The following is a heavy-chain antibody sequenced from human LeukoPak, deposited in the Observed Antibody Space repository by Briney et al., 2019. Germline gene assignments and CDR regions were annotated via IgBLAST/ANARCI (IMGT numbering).Heavy chain of an antibody. J-gene: IGHJ4*02. Sequence: SQTLSLTCTVSGGSISCGDYYWSWIRQPPGKGLEWIGYIYYSGSTYYNPSLKSRVTISVDTSKNQFSLKLSSVTAADTAVYYCARSDSSGWPRAFDYWGQGTLVTVSS. V-gene: IGHV4-30-4*01. CDR2: IYYSGST. CDR3: ARSDSSGWPRAFDY. CDR1: GGSISCGDYY. D-gene: IGHD6-19*01.